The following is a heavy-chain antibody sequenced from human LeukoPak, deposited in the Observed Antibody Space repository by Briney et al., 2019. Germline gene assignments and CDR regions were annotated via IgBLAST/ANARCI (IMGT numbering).Heavy chain of an antibody. CDR1: GFTFSSYE. D-gene: IGHD4-17*01. J-gene: IGHJ6*03. Sequence: PGGSLRLSCAASGFTFSSYEMNWVRQAPGKGLEWVSYISSSGSTIYYADSVKGRFTISRDNAKNSLYLQMNSLRAEDTAVYYCARDYGDYGRGGVYYYYYMDVWGKGTTVTISS. CDR3: ARDYGDYGRGGVYYYYYMDV. CDR2: ISSSGSTI. V-gene: IGHV3-48*03.